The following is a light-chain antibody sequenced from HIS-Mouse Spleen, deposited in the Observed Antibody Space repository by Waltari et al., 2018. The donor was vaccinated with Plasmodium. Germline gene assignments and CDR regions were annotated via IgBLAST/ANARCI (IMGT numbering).Light chain of an antibody. CDR3: YSTDSSGNHRV. V-gene: IGLV3-10*01. CDR1: ALPKTS. J-gene: IGLJ3*02. CDR2: EDS. Sequence: SYELTQPPSVSVSPGQTARITCYGDALPKTSAYWYQKKSGQAPVLVIYEDSKRHSGIPERFSGSSSGTMATLTISGAQVEDEADYYCYSTDSSGNHRVFGGGTKLTVL.